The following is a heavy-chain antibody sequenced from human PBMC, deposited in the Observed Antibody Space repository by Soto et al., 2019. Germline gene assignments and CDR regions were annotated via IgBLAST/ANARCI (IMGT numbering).Heavy chain of an antibody. V-gene: IGHV3-53*01. J-gene: IGHJ4*02. D-gene: IGHD3-16*01. CDR1: GFTVSNNH. CDR3: AGRLTTAASLDY. CDR2: VHGGGST. Sequence: VQLVESGGGLIQPGGSLRLSCAASGFTVSNNHMTWVRQAAGKGLELVSFVHGGGSTSYADSVKGRFTISRDNSKHTLYLQMDSLRAEDTVIYYCAGRLTTAASLDYWGRGTLVSVSS.